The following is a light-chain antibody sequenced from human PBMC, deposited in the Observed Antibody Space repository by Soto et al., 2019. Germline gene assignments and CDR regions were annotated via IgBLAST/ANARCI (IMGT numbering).Light chain of an antibody. V-gene: IGKV1-39*01. CDR3: QQYNNWPIT. CDR1: QSISGY. CDR2: DAS. J-gene: IGKJ5*01. Sequence: VYRVTIICRASQSISGYLNWYQQKPGKAPNLLIFDASSLQSGVPSRFSGRGSGAEYTLTISSLQPEDFATYFCQQYNNWPITFGQGTRLEI.